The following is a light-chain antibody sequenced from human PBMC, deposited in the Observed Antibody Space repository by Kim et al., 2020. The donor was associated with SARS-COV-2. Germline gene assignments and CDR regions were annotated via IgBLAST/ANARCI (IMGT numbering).Light chain of an antibody. Sequence: SVSAGQTASITCSGVKLGDKYACWYQQKPGQSPVLAIYQDSKRPSGIPERFSGSNSGNTATLTISGTQAMDEADYYCQAWDSGTVVSGTGTKVTVL. V-gene: IGLV3-1*01. CDR2: QDS. CDR3: QAWDSGTVV. J-gene: IGLJ1*01. CDR1: KLGDKY.